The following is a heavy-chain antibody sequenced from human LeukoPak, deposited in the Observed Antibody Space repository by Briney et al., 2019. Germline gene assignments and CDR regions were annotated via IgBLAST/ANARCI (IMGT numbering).Heavy chain of an antibody. Sequence: GGSLRLSCAASGFTFSSYSMNWVRQAPGKGLEWVSYISSSSSTIYYADSVKGRFTISRDNAKNSLYLQMNSLRAEDTAVYYCAKDPWLYGSGSYYMSSYFDYWGQGTLVTVSS. CDR3: AKDPWLYGSGSYYMSSYFDY. CDR1: GFTFSSYS. V-gene: IGHV3-48*01. D-gene: IGHD3-10*01. CDR2: ISSSSSTI. J-gene: IGHJ4*02.